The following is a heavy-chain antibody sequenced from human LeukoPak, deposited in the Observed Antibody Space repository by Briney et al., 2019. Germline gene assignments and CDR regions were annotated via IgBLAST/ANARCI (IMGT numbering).Heavy chain of an antibody. V-gene: IGHV3-11*01. D-gene: IGHD2-15*01. CDR2: ISGSDGAI. Sequence: GGSLRLSCAASGFTFNDYYMSWIRQAPGKGLEWLSYISGSDGAIYYADSVKGRFTISRDNAKNSLYLQMNSLRAEDTAVYYCARDEACSGGACCGDAFDIWGRGTMVTVSS. CDR3: ARDEACSGGACCGDAFDI. CDR1: GFTFNDYY. J-gene: IGHJ3*02.